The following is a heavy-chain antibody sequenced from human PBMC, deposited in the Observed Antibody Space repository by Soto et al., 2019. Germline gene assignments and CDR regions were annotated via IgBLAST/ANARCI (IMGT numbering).Heavy chain of an antibody. Sequence: QVQLQESGPGLVKPSETLSLTCTVSGGSISTHYWXXXRQPPGKGLEWVGYIYHTGTTNYNPSLKXXXXXXXXTSXXXXXXXXXXXXXXXXXXXXXXXXXXXXXXXXXXGMDVWGQGTKVTVSS. CDR3: XXXXXXXXXXXXXGMDV. CDR1: GGSISTHY. V-gene: IGHV4-59*11. CDR2: IYHTGTT. D-gene: IGHD6-6*01. J-gene: IGHJ6*02.